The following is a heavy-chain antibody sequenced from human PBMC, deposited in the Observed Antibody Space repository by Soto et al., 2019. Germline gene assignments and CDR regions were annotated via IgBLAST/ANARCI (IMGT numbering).Heavy chain of an antibody. CDR3: AGTYDTSGDYPYYFEY. J-gene: IGHJ4*02. Sequence: QVQLVQSGAEVKKPGSSVRVSCEASGGTFIDYAFSWVRQAPGQGLEWMGGTVPISSIEDYAQKFQGRITITADASTRTAYMELTSLRSEDTAVYYCAGTYDTSGDYPYYFEYWGQGTLVTVSS. V-gene: IGHV1-69*01. CDR1: GGTFIDYA. CDR2: TVPISSIE. D-gene: IGHD3-22*01.